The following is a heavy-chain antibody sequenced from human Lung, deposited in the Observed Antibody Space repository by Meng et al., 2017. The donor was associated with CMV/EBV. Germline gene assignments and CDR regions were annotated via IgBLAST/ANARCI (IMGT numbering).Heavy chain of an antibody. CDR2: ISYDGSKK. Sequence: SCAASGFTFSRHAMHWVRQAPGKGPEWVAVISYDGSKKYYADSVQGRFTISRDSSKNTVYLQMNSLRAEDTAVYYCARGRRPLYGDFTSGSYYYGMDVWXQGNXVTVSS. CDR1: GFTFSRHA. J-gene: IGHJ6*02. D-gene: IGHD4-17*01. CDR3: ARGRRPLYGDFTSGSYYYGMDV. V-gene: IGHV3-30-3*01.